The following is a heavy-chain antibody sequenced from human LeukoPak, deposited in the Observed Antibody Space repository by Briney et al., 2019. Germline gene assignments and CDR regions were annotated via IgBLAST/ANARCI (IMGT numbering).Heavy chain of an antibody. D-gene: IGHD5-24*01. CDR1: DGSISSYY. V-gene: IGHV4-59*12. CDR3: ATDRGNGYNVPAD. CDR2: IHYSGST. Sequence: SETLSLTCTVFDGSISSYYWSWIRQPPGKGLEWIGYIHYSGSTNYNPSLKSRVTISLDTSKTQFSLRLTSVTAADTAVYYCATDRGNGYNVPADWGQGSLVTVSS. J-gene: IGHJ4*02.